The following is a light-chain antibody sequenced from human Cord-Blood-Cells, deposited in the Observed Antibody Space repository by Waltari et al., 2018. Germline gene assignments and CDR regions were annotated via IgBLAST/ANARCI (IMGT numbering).Light chain of an antibody. CDR1: QSVSSN. CDR3: QQYNNWPRT. V-gene: IGKV3-15*01. CDR2: GAS. Sequence: EIVMTQSPATLSVSPGERATLSCRASQSVSSNLAWYQQKPGQPPRLRIYGASTRATGIPARFSGSGSGTEFTLTSSGLQSEDFAVYYCQQYNNWPRTFGQGTKVEIK. J-gene: IGKJ1*01.